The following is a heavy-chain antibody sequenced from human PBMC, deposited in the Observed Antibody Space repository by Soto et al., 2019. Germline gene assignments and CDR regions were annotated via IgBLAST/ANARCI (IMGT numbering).Heavy chain of an antibody. CDR1: GFTFSSYS. J-gene: IGHJ5*02. CDR3: ARAYIVVVPAATGLDP. CDR2: ISSSSSYI. D-gene: IGHD2-2*01. Sequence: GGSLRLSCVASGFTFSSYSMNWVRQAPGKGLEWVSSISSSSSYIYYADSVKGRFTISRDNAKNSLYLQMNSLRAEDTAVYYCARAYIVVVPAATGLDPWGQGTLVTVSS. V-gene: IGHV3-21*01.